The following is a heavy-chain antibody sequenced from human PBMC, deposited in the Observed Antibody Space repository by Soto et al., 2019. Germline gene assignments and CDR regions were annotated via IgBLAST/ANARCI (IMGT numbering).Heavy chain of an antibody. D-gene: IGHD3-16*02. J-gene: IGHJ4*02. CDR3: ARSLYDYVWGSYRPLDY. V-gene: IGHV3-48*03. Sequence: EVQLVESGGGLVQPGGSLRLSCAASGFTFSSYEMNWVRQAPGKGLEWVSYISSSGSTIYYADSVKGRFTISRDNAKNSLYLQMNSLRAEDTAVYYCARSLYDYVWGSYRPLDYWGQGTLVTVSS. CDR2: ISSSGSTI. CDR1: GFTFSSYE.